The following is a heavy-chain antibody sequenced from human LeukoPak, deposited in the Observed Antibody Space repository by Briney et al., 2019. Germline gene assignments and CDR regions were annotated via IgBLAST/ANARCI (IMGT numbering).Heavy chain of an antibody. CDR1: GFTFSKYW. CDR2: INTDGTVT. V-gene: IGHV3-74*01. Sequence: PGGSLRLSCAASGFTFSKYWVLWVRQAPGKGLESVSRINTDGTVTTYADSVKGRFTVSRDNADNTMLLQMNSVRDEDTAVYYCATKQWLAPPPDSWGQGTPVTVSS. CDR3: ATKQWLAPPPDS. D-gene: IGHD6-19*01. J-gene: IGHJ4*02.